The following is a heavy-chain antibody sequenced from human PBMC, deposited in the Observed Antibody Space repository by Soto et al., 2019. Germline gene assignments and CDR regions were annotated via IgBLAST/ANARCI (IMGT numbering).Heavy chain of an antibody. V-gene: IGHV3-30*18. Sequence: PGGSLRLSCAASGFTFSSYGMHWVRQAPGKGLEWVAVISYDGSNKYYADSVKGRFTISRDNSKNTLYLQMNSLRAEDTAVYYCAKRAHYDSSGYYLDYWGQGTLVTVSS. D-gene: IGHD3-22*01. CDR2: ISYDGSNK. CDR1: GFTFSSYG. J-gene: IGHJ4*02. CDR3: AKRAHYDSSGYYLDY.